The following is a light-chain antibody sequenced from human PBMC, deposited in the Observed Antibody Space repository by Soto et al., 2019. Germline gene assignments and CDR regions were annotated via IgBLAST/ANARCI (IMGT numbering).Light chain of an antibody. CDR1: SSDVGTYNY. J-gene: IGLJ2*01. CDR2: GVT. V-gene: IGLV2-14*01. CDR3: SSYTSRAFVV. Sequence: QSVLTQPASVSGSPGQSITISCTGTSSDVGTYNYVSWYQQHPGKAPKLIIYGVTNRPSGVSNRFSGSKSGNTASLTISGLQAEDEAGYYCSSYTSRAFVVFGGGTKVTVL.